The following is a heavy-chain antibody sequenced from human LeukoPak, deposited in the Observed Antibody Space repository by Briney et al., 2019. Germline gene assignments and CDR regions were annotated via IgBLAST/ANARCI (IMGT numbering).Heavy chain of an antibody. D-gene: IGHD3-22*01. V-gene: IGHV4-4*07. CDR3: ARDSRGYYFDY. J-gene: IGHJ4*02. CDR2: IYTIGIT. Sequence: WIVLIYTIGITNYNPSLKSRVTMSVEKSKEQFSLKLSSVTAADTAVYYCARDSRGYYFDYWGQGTLVTVSS.